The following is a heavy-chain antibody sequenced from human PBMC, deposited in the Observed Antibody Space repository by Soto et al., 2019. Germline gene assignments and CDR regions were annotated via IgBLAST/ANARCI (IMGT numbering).Heavy chain of an antibody. CDR2: ISYHGNDK. CDR3: TRAKVRALGGFDY. V-gene: IGHV3-30-3*01. D-gene: IGHD3-10*01. CDR1: GFTFSNYA. J-gene: IGHJ4*02. Sequence: QVQMVESGGGVVKPGRSLRLSCAASGFTFSNYAMHWVRQAPGKGLEWVAVISYHGNDKYYADSVKGRFTISRDNSKDTLYLQMSGLRAEDTAVYYCTRAKVRALGGFDYWGQGTLVTVSS.